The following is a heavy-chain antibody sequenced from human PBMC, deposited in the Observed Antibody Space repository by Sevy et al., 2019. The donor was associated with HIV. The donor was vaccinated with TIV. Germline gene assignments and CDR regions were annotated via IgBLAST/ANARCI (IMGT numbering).Heavy chain of an antibody. V-gene: IGHV3-21*01. CDR3: ARGDYYGALYYFDY. J-gene: IGHJ4*02. D-gene: IGHD3-10*01. Sequence: GESLKISCAASGFTFSNYFMNWVRQAPGKGLEWVPSISSGSSYIFYADSLKGRFTISRDNAKNSLYLHMNSLRAEDTAVYYCARGDYYGALYYFDYWGPGTLVTVSS. CDR1: GFTFSNYF. CDR2: ISSGSSYI.